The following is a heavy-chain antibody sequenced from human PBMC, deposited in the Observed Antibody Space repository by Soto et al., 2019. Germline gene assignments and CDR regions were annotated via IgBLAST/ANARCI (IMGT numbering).Heavy chain of an antibody. CDR1: GFIFSIYA. V-gene: IGHV3-48*02. D-gene: IGHD1-26*01. J-gene: IGHJ6*02. Sequence: GGSLRLSCSGSGFIFSIYAIHWVRQAPGEGQGLRRGLEWVSYISSSSSTIYYVDSVKGRFTISRDNAKNSLYLQMNSLRDEDTAVYYCARDRAGAQYGLDVWGQGTTVTVSS. CDR3: ARDRAGAQYGLDV. CDR2: ISSSSSTI.